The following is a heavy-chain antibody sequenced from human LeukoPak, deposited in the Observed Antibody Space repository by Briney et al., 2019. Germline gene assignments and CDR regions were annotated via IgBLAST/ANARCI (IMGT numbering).Heavy chain of an antibody. J-gene: IGHJ4*02. V-gene: IGHV3-30*18. CDR1: GFTFSSYG. CDR2: ISYDGSNK. Sequence: GGSLRLSCAASGFTFSSYGMHWVRQAPGKGLEWVAVISYDGSNKYYADSVKGRFTLSRDNSKNTLYLQMNSLRAEDTAVYYCAKGRPYPAVGSSHFDYWGQGTLVTVSS. CDR3: AKGRPYPAVGSSHFDY. D-gene: IGHD3-10*01.